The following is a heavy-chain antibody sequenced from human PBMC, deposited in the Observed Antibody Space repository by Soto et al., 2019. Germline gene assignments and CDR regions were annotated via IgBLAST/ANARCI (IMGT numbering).Heavy chain of an antibody. D-gene: IGHD3-22*01. Sequence: GGSLRLSCAASGFTFSSYGMHWVRQAPGKGLEWVAVIWYDGSNKYYADSVKGRFTISRDNSKNTLYLQMNSLRAEDTAVYYCARSYYYDSSGYYYWGQGTLVTVSS. CDR1: GFTFSSYG. CDR2: IWYDGSNK. J-gene: IGHJ4*02. CDR3: ARSYYYDSSGYYY. V-gene: IGHV3-33*01.